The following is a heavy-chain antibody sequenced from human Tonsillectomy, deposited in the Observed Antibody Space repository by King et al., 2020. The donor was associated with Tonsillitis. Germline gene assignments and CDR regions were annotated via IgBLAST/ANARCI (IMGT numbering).Heavy chain of an antibody. Sequence: VQLVESGGDLVQPGGSLRLSCAASGLTFCSYAMSWVPQAPGEGLECVSALSGSGGRTYYADSVKGRFTISRANSKNTLYLQMNSLRAEDTAVYYCAKDPPYYYDTSGSMNWFDPWGQGTLVTVSS. V-gene: IGHV3-23*04. CDR2: LSGSGGRT. CDR1: GLTFCSYA. CDR3: AKDPPYYYDTSGSMNWFDP. J-gene: IGHJ5*02. D-gene: IGHD3-22*01.